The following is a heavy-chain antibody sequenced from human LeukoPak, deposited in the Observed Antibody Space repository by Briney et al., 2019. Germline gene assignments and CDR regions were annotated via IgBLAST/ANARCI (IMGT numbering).Heavy chain of an antibody. CDR2: IYYSGST. CDR3: ASLAVAGLSEGY. V-gene: IGHV4-39*01. D-gene: IGHD6-19*01. Sequence: SETLSLTCTVSGGSFSSDSYYWAWIRQPPRKGLEWIASIYYSGSTYYNPSLKSRVTISVDTSRNQFSLKLSSVTAADTAVYYCASLAVAGLSEGYWGQGTLVIVSS. CDR1: GGSFSSDSYY. J-gene: IGHJ4*02.